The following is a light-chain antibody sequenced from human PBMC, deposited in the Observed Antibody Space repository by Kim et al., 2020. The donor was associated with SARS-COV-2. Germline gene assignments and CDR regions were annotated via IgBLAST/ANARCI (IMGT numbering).Light chain of an antibody. Sequence: QSALTQPASVSGSPGQSITISCTGTSSDVGGYNYVSWYQQHPGKAPKLMIYDVSNRPSGVSNRFSGSKSGNTASLTISGLQAEDDADYYCSSYTSSSTLAFYVFGTGTKVTVL. CDR1: SSDVGGYNY. CDR2: DVS. CDR3: SSYTSSSTLAFYV. J-gene: IGLJ1*01. V-gene: IGLV2-14*03.